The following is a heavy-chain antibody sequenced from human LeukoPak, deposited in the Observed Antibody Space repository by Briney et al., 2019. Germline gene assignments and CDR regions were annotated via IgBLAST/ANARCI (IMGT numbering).Heavy chain of an antibody. V-gene: IGHV3-73*01. CDR3: TRARSITIFGVVIDDAFDI. D-gene: IGHD3-3*01. CDR1: GFTFSGSA. CDR2: IRSKANSYAT. Sequence: GGSLRLSCAASGFTFSGSAMHWVRQASGKWLEWVGRIRSKANSYATAYAASVKGRFTISRDDSKNTAYLQMNSLKTEDTAVYYCTRARSITIFGVVIDDAFDIWGQGTMVTVSS. J-gene: IGHJ3*02.